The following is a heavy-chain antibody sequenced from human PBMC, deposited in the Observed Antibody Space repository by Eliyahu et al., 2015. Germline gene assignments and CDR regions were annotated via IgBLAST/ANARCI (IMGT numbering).Heavy chain of an antibody. V-gene: IGHV1-2*02. CDR3: ARDGLWSNNWFDP. J-gene: IGHJ5*02. D-gene: IGHD3-3*01. Sequence: QVQLVXSGAEVKKPGASVKVSXKXSXYPXTXFYIXWVRQAPGQGLEWMGWTNPNTGDTEYERKFQGRVTMTRDTSTRTAYMELNSLTSDDTAVYYCARDGLWSNNWFDPWGQGTLVTVSS. CDR1: XYPXTXFY. CDR2: TNPNTGDT.